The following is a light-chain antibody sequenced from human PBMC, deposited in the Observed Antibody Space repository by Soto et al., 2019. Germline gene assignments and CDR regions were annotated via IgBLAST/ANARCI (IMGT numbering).Light chain of an antibody. V-gene: IGKV3-11*01. Sequence: EIVLTQSPAILSLPPGERATLSCRANQSVSSYLAWYQQKPGQAPRLLIYDAFTSATGIPARFSGSGSGTDFSLTISSLEPEDFAIYYCQQRSNLPPTFGGGTKVEIK. CDR1: QSVSSY. CDR3: QQRSNLPPT. J-gene: IGKJ4*01. CDR2: DAF.